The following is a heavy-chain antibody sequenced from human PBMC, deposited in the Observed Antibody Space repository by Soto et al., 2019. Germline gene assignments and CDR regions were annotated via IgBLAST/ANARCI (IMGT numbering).Heavy chain of an antibody. Sequence: GGSLSLSCAASGFTFSSYAMSWVRQAPGKGLEWVSAISGSGGSTYYADSVKGRFTISRDNSKNTLYLQMNSLRAEDTAVYYCAKDDRGGGYCSGGSCYSGDWFDPWGQGTLVTVSS. J-gene: IGHJ5*02. CDR1: GFTFSSYA. CDR3: AKDDRGGGYCSGGSCYSGDWFDP. D-gene: IGHD2-15*01. CDR2: ISGSGGST. V-gene: IGHV3-23*01.